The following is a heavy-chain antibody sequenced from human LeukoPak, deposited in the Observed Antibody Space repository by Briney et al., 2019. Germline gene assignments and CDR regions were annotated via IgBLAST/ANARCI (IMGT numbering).Heavy chain of an antibody. J-gene: IGHJ5*02. CDR3: ATDKPSYASGRNL. CDR2: IKSSTDGGTT. Sequence: GESLRLSCAASGFTFHDAWMAWVRQAPGKGLEWVGRIKSSTDGGTTFYATPVKDRFTISRDDSKNTLYLQTNSLKTEDTAFYYCATDKPSYASGRNLWGQGTLVTVSS. V-gene: IGHV3-15*01. D-gene: IGHD3-10*01. CDR1: GFTFHDAW.